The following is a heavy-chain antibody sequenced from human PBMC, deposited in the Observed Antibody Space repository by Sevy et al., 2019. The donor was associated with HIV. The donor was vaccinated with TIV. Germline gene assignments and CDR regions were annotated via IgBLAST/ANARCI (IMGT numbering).Heavy chain of an antibody. J-gene: IGHJ3*02. D-gene: IGHD2-8*02. V-gene: IGHV3-74*01. CDR3: ARDCHCTAKADDGFDI. CDR2: INGDGSTA. Sequence: GSLRLSCAASGFTFTNYWMHWVRQAPGKGLVWVSRINGDGSTATYADSVKGRFTVSRDNAKNTLFLQINNLRAEDTAVYYCARDCHCTAKADDGFDIWGHGTMVTVSS. CDR1: GFTFTNYW.